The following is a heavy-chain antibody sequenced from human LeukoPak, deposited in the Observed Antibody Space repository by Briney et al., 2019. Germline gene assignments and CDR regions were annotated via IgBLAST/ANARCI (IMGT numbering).Heavy chain of an antibody. Sequence: PSETLSLTCTVSGGSISSGDYYWSWIRQHPEKGLEWIGYIYYSWSTYYNPSLRSRVSMSVDTSKNQFSLKLNSVTAADTAVYYCARGPTTVTPSSSDFDYWGQGTLVTVSS. CDR3: ARGPTTVTPSSSDFDY. CDR1: GGSISSGDYY. D-gene: IGHD4-17*01. V-gene: IGHV4-31*03. CDR2: IYYSWST. J-gene: IGHJ4*02.